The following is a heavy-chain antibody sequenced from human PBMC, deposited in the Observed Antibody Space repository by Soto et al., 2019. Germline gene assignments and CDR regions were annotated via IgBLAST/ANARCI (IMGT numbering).Heavy chain of an antibody. J-gene: IGHJ5*02. CDR2: IYYNGNT. CDR1: GGSISSTNYY. V-gene: IGHV4-31*03. CDR3: AGGNSSRWYWFDP. Sequence: QVQLQESGPGLVKPSQTLSLTCTVSGGSISSTNYYWSWIRRHPGKGLEWIGYIYYNGNTYYNPSLKSRVTISVDTSKNQFSLKLSSVTAADTAVYYCAGGNSSRWYWFDPWGQVTLVTVSS. D-gene: IGHD6-13*01.